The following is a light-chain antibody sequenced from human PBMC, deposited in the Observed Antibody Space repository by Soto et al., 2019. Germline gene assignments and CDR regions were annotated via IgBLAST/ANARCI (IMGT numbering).Light chain of an antibody. CDR3: QQYGSSLLT. V-gene: IGKV3-20*01. CDR2: GAS. CDR1: QSVSSSY. Sequence: ENVLTQSPGTPVFSPGEKATLSCRASQSVSSSYLAWYQQKPGQAPRLLIYGASSRATGIPDRFSGSGSGTDFTLTISRLEPEDFAVYYCQQYGSSLLTFGGGTKVDIK. J-gene: IGKJ4*01.